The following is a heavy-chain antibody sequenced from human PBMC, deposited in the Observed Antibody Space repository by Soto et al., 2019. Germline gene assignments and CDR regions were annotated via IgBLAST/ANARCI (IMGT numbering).Heavy chain of an antibody. CDR1: GVSIHNSHSF. Sequence: PSETLSLTCTVSGVSIHNSHSFWGWIRQPPGKGLEFIGTFYYSGGAHYNSSLKSRVTISVDTANNQVSLRMRSLTAADTAVYYCGRVVEGATRHTDLDSWGQGALVTVSS. D-gene: IGHD2-21*01. J-gene: IGHJ5*01. CDR2: FYYSGGA. CDR3: GRVVEGATRHTDLDS. V-gene: IGHV4-39*01.